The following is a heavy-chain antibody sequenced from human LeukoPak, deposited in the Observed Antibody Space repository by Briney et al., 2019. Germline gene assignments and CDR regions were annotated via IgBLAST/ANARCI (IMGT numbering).Heavy chain of an antibody. Sequence: GGSLRLSCAASGFTFSSYGMSWVRQAPGKGLKWVSDISASGGSTYYADSVKGRFTISRDNSKKTLHLQMNSLRAEDTAVYYCARGNIAAAVPFRWFDPWGQGTLVAVSS. V-gene: IGHV3-23*01. CDR1: GFTFSSYG. J-gene: IGHJ5*02. D-gene: IGHD6-13*01. CDR3: ARGNIAAAVPFRWFDP. CDR2: ISASGGST.